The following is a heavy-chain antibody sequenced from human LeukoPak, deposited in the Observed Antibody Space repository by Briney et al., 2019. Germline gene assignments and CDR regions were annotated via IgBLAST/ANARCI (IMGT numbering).Heavy chain of an antibody. D-gene: IGHD4-23*01. Sequence: PGGSLRLSCAASGFTFSDYYMSWIRQAPGKGLEWVSYISSSSSYTNYADSVKGRFTIPRDNAKNSLFLQMNSLRAEDTAVYYCARRGLYGGNRPFDYWGQGTLVTVSS. CDR3: ARRGLYGGNRPFDY. CDR2: ISSSSSYT. V-gene: IGHV3-11*06. CDR1: GFTFSDYY. J-gene: IGHJ4*02.